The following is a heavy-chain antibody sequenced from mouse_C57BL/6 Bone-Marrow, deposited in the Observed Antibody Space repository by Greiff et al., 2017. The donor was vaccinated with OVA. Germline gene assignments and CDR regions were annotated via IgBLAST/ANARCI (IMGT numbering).Heavy chain of an antibody. CDR3: ARDDYGDYFDY. D-gene: IGHD2-4*01. CDR2: ISDGGSYT. CDR1: GFTFSSYA. V-gene: IGHV5-4*01. J-gene: IGHJ2*01. Sequence: DVMLVESGGGLVKPGGSLKLSCAASGFTFSSYAMSWVRQTPEKRLEWVATISDGGSYTYYPDNVKGRFTISRDNAKNNLYLQMSHLKSEDTARYYCARDDYGDYFDYWGQGTTLTVSS.